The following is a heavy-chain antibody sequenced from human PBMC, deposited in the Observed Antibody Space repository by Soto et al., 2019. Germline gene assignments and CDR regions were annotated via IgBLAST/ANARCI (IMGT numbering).Heavy chain of an antibody. D-gene: IGHD1-26*01. Sequence: QVQLVQSGVEVKMPGASVKLACKASGYTFTNYGLTWVRQVPGQGLEWIGWVSGYNRNTNYAQKFEDRVIMTTDTSTSTAIMELRSLRPDDTGIYFCVRERQWEPLIYWCQGTLLTVSP. V-gene: IGHV1-18*01. CDR2: VSGYNRNT. CDR3: VRERQWEPLIY. J-gene: IGHJ4*02. CDR1: GYTFTNYG.